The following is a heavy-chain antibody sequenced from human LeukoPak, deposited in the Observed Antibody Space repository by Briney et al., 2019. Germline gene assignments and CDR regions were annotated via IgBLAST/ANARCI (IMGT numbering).Heavy chain of an antibody. CDR1: GFTFSSYA. J-gene: IGHJ4*02. V-gene: IGHV3-64*01. D-gene: IGHD6-19*01. CDR3: ARDKGSSGWPLHYSDY. CDR2: ISSNGGST. Sequence: GGSLRLSCAASGFTFSSYAMHWVRQAPGKGLEYVSAISSNGGSTYYANSVKGRFTISRDNSKNTLYLQMGSLRAEDMAVYYCARDKGSSGWPLHYSDYWGQGTLVTVSS.